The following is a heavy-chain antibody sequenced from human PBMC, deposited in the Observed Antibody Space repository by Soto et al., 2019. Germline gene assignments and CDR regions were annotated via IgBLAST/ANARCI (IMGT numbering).Heavy chain of an antibody. V-gene: IGHV1-8*01. CDR2: MNPNSGNT. D-gene: IGHD3-9*01. CDR3: ARVGSRNLSGYFGGY. J-gene: IGHJ4*02. CDR1: GYTFTTYD. Sequence: QVQLVQSGTEVKKPGASVKVSCTASGYTFTTYDINWVRQATGQGLEWMGWMNPNSGNTGYAQKFQGRVTMTRNTSTSTAYLDLSSLRSEDTAVYYCARVGSRNLSGYFGGYWGQGTQVTVSP.